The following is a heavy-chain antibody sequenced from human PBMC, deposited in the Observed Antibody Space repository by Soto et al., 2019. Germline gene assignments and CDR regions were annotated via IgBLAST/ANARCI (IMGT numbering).Heavy chain of an antibody. Sequence: ASVRVSCKXSGYTFTSYGISWVRQAPGQGLEWMGWISAYNGNTNYAQKLQGRVTMTTDTSTSTAYMELSSVTAADTAVYYCARAGPQYSSSWFYFDYWGQGTLVTVSS. CDR1: GYTFTSYG. J-gene: IGHJ4*02. D-gene: IGHD6-13*01. CDR2: ISAYNGNT. CDR3: ARAGPQYSSSWFYFDY. V-gene: IGHV1-18*01.